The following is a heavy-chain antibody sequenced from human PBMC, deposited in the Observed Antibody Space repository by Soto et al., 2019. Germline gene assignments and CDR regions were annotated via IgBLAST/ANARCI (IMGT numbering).Heavy chain of an antibody. CDR2: ISYDGSNS. CDR1: GFSFRSHG. J-gene: IGHJ4*02. CDR3: AKDHRNGGSRVDS. V-gene: IGHV3-30*18. Sequence: QVRLVESGGGVVQPGRSLRLSCAASGFSFRSHGMHWVRQAPGKGLQWVAVISYDGSNSYYADSVKGRFTISRDHSNDALYLQMSSLRPEDTAVYFCAKDHRNGGSRVDSWGQGTLATVSS. D-gene: IGHD2-15*01.